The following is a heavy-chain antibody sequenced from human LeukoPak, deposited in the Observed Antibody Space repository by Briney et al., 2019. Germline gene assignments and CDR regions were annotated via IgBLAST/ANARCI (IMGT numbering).Heavy chain of an antibody. J-gene: IGHJ4*02. CDR3: AKSVPSYDIPTDY. V-gene: IGHV3-30*18. CDR2: ISYDGSNK. Sequence: GGSLRLPCAASGFTFSSYGMHWVRQAPGKGLEWVAVISYDGSNKYYADSVKGRFTISRDNSKNTLYLQMNSLRAEDTAVYYCAKSVPSYDIPTDYWGQGTLVTVSS. D-gene: IGHD3-9*01. CDR1: GFTFSSYG.